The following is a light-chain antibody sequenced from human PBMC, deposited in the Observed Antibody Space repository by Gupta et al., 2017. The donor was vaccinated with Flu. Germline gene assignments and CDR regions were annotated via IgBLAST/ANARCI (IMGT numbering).Light chain of an antibody. J-gene: IGLJ2*01. CDR2: RNN. V-gene: IGLV1-47*01. CDR1: SSNIGSNY. Sequence: QSVLTPPPSHSGTPGPRSTLSCSGSSSNIGSNYVYWYQQLPGTAPKLLIYRNNQRPSGVPDRFSGSKSGTSASLAISGLRSEDEADYYCAAWDDSLSGVVFGGGTKLTVL. CDR3: AAWDDSLSGVV.